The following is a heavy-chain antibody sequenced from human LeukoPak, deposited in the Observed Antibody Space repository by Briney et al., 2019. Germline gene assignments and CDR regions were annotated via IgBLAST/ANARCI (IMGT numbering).Heavy chain of an antibody. Sequence: PGGSLRLSCAASGFTFSSYAMSCVRQAPGKGLECVSDISGSGGSTYYADSVKGRFTISRDNSKNTLYLQMNSLRAEDTAVYYCAVPEGGAVPAASWGQGTLVTVSS. CDR1: GFTFSSYA. D-gene: IGHD2-2*01. CDR2: ISGSGGST. V-gene: IGHV3-23*01. J-gene: IGHJ5*02. CDR3: AVPEGGAVPAAS.